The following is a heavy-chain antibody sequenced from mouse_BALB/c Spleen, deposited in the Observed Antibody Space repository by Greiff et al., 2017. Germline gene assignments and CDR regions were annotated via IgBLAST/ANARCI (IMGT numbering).Heavy chain of an antibody. D-gene: IGHD2-4*01. V-gene: IGHV1-14*01. CDR3: ARGSITYYAMDY. J-gene: IGHJ4*01. CDR1: GFNIKDTY. Sequence: VQLQQSGAELVKPGASVKLSCTASGFNIKDTYMHWVKQRPEQGLEWIGYINPYNDGTKYNEKFKGKATLTSDKSSSTAYMELSSLTSEDSAVYYCARGSITYYAMDYWGQGTSVTVSS. CDR2: INPYNDGT.